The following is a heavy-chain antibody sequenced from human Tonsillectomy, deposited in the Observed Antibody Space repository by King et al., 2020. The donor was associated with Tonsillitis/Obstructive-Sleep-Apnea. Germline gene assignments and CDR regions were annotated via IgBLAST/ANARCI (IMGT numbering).Heavy chain of an antibody. V-gene: IGHV1-18*01. CDR1: GYTFPSYD. D-gene: IGHD4-23*01. J-gene: IGHJ3*02. CDR3: ARPHGGNPAAFDI. CDR2: ISVYNGNT. Sequence: VQLVESGAEVKKPGASVKVSCKASGYTFPSYDIYWVRQAPGQGLEWMGWISVYNGNTKYAQNLQGRVTMTTDTSTSTVYMELRSLRSDDTAVYYCARPHGGNPAAFDIWGQGTMVTVSS.